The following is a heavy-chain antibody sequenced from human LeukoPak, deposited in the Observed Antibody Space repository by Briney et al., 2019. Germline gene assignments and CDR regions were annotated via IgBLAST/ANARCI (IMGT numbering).Heavy chain of an antibody. CDR1: GFIFSIYG. D-gene: IGHD4-11*01. Sequence: GGSLRLSCAAYGFIFSIYGMHCVRQAPGKGLEWVSSISGGSSYIYYADSVKGRFTISRDNAKNSLYLQMNSLRAEDTAVYYCARGNDFDYWGQGTLVTVSS. CDR2: ISGGSSYI. J-gene: IGHJ4*02. CDR3: ARGNDFDY. V-gene: IGHV3-21*01.